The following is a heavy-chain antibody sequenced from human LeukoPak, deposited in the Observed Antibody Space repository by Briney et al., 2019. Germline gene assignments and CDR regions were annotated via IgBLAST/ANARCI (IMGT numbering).Heavy chain of an antibody. J-gene: IGHJ6*02. Sequence: GGSLRLSCAASGFTFSAFWMHWVRQAPGKGLEWVAVISYDGSNKYYADSVKGRFTISRDNSKNTLYLQMNSLRAEDTAVYYCARAAYCSSTSYYRRGMSGMDVWGQGTTVTVSS. V-gene: IGHV3-30-3*01. CDR2: ISYDGSNK. CDR3: ARAAYCSSTSYYRRGMSGMDV. CDR1: GFTFSAFW. D-gene: IGHD2-2*01.